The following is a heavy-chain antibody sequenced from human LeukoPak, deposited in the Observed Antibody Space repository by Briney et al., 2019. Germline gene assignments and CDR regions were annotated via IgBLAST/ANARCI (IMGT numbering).Heavy chain of an antibody. Sequence: SETLSLTGAVYGGSFSGYYWSWIRQPPGKGLEWIGEINHSGSTNYNPSLKSRVTISVDTSKNQFSLKLSSVTAADTAVYYCARARGYSYGTLDYWGQGTLVTVSS. J-gene: IGHJ4*02. CDR2: INHSGST. CDR1: GGSFSGYY. D-gene: IGHD5-18*01. V-gene: IGHV4-34*01. CDR3: ARARGYSYGTLDY.